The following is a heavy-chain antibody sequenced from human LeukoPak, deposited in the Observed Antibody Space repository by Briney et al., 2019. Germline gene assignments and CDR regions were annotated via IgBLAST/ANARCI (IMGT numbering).Heavy chain of an antibody. Sequence: ASVKVSCKASGGTFSSYAISWVRQAPGQGPEWMGGIIPIFGTANYAQKFQGRVTITADESTSTAYMELSSLRSEDTAVYYCARERRITIFGVPNYYRVPFDYWGQGTLVTVSS. CDR1: GGTFSSYA. D-gene: IGHD3-3*01. CDR2: IIPIFGTA. J-gene: IGHJ4*02. V-gene: IGHV1-69*13. CDR3: ARERRITIFGVPNYYRVPFDY.